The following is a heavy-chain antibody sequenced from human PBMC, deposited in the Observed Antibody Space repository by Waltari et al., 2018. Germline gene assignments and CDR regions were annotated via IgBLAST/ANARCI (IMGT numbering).Heavy chain of an antibody. Sequence: QLQLQESGPGLVQPSETLSFTCTVSAGSISSSSYYWGWIRQPPGKGLEWIGSIYYSGSTYYNPSLKSRVTISVDTSKNQFSLKLSSVTAADTAVYYCATKRESSASGFDYWGQGTLVTVSS. V-gene: IGHV4-39*01. CDR1: AGSISSSSYY. D-gene: IGHD6-19*01. J-gene: IGHJ4*02. CDR3: ATKRESSASGFDY. CDR2: IYYSGST.